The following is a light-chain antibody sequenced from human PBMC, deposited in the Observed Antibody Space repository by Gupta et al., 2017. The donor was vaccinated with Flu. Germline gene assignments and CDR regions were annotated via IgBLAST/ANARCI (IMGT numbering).Light chain of an antibody. CDR2: EVT. V-gene: IGLV2-8*01. J-gene: IGLJ1*01. CDR3: SSYAGSNISV. CDR1: SSDVGGYNY. Sequence: SVTISCTGTSSDVGGYNYVSGYQQHPGKAPKLMIYEVTKRPSGVPDRFSGSKSGNTASLTVSGIQPDDDAYYDCSSYAGSNISVFGTGTKVTVL.